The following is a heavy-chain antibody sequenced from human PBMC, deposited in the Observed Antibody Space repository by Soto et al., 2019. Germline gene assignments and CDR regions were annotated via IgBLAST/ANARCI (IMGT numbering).Heavy chain of an antibody. CDR3: ANVDTAMVTLDY. V-gene: IGHV3-23*01. D-gene: IGHD5-18*01. CDR1: GFTFSSYA. J-gene: IGHJ4*02. CDR2: ISGSGGST. Sequence: EVQLLESGGGLVQPGGSLRLSCAASGFTFSSYAMSRVRQAPGKGLEWVSAISGSGGSTYYADSVKGRFTISRDNSKNTLYLQMNSLRAEDTAVYYCANVDTAMVTLDYWGQGTLVTVSS.